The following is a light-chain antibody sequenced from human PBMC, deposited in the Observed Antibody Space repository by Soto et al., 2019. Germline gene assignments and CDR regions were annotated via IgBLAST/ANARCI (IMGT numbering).Light chain of an antibody. CDR2: KAS. CDR3: QQYNSYSPLT. V-gene: IGKV1-5*03. CDR1: QTLNSF. J-gene: IGKJ4*01. Sequence: DIQMTQSPSYLSSSIGDRVTITCRASQTLNSFLNWYQQKPGKAPKLLIYKASSLESGVPSRFSGSGSGTELTLTISSLQPDDFATYYCQQYNSYSPLTFGGGTKVDI.